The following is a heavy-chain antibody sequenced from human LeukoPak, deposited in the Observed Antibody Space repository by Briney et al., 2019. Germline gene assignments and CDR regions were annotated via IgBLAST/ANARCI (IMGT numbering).Heavy chain of an antibody. CDR1: GGSFSGYY. D-gene: IGHD4-17*01. CDR2: INHSGST. Sequence: PSETLSLTCAVYGGSFSGYYWSWIRQPPGKGLEWIGEINHSGSTNYNPSLKSRVTISVDTSKNQFSLKLSSVTAADTAVYYCAREVFRPGSTVTTTYYFDYWGQGTLVTVSS. J-gene: IGHJ4*02. CDR3: AREVFRPGSTVTTTYYFDY. V-gene: IGHV4-34*01.